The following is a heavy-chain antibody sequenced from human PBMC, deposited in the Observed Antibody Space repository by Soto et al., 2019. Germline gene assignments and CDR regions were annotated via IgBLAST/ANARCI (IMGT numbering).Heavy chain of an antibody. J-gene: IGHJ4*02. CDR3: AKRRIAAAGHFDY. CDR1: GFTFSSYA. V-gene: IGHV3-23*01. CDR2: ISGSGGIT. D-gene: IGHD6-13*01. Sequence: GGSLRLSCAASGFTFSSYARGWVRQAPGKGLDWVSVISGSGGITYSADSVKGRFTISRDNSKNTLYLQMNSLRAEDTAVYYCAKRRIAAAGHFDYWGQGTLVTVSS.